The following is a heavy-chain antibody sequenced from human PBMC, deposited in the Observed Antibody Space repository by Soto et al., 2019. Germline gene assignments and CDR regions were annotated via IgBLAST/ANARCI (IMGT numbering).Heavy chain of an antibody. CDR1: GGSFSGYY. J-gene: IGHJ6*02. CDR3: ARVGTGRGEYCSGGSCYYYYYGMDV. V-gene: IGHV4-34*01. Sequence: QVQLQQWGAGLLKPSETLSLTCAVYGGSFSGYYWSWIRQPPGKGLEWIGEINHSGSTTNNPSLKSRVTKSVDTSKNQFSLKLSSVTAADTAVYYCARVGTGRGEYCSGGSCYYYYYGMDVWGQGTTVTVSS. CDR2: INHSGST. D-gene: IGHD2-15*01.